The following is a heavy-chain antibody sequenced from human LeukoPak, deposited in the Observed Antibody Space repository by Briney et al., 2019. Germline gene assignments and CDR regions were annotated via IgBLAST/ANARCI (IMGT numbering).Heavy chain of an antibody. D-gene: IGHD3-3*01. CDR2: IKSKTDGGTT. CDR3: TTNFTYYDFWSGDTLIDY. J-gene: IGHJ4*02. CDR1: GFSFSNYA. V-gene: IGHV3-15*01. Sequence: GGSLRLSCAAPGFSFSNYAMNWVRQAPGQGLGWDGRIKSKTDGGTTDYAAPVKGRFTISRDDSKNTLYLQMNSLKTEDTAVYYCTTNFTYYDFWSGDTLIDYWGQGTLVTVSS.